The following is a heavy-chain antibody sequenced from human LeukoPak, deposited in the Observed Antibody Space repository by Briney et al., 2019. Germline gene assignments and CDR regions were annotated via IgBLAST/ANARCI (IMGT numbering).Heavy chain of an antibody. CDR1: GFSFGGFS. J-gene: IGHJ4*02. D-gene: IGHD2-8*02. CDR3: ATYRQVLLPFES. Sequence: GGSLRLSCAASGFSFGGFSMGWVRQAPGKGLEWVSSIFPSGGEIHYADSVRGRFTISRDNSKSTLSLQMNSLRAEDTAIYYCATYRQVLLPFESWGQGTLVTVSS. CDR2: IFPSGGEI. V-gene: IGHV3-23*01.